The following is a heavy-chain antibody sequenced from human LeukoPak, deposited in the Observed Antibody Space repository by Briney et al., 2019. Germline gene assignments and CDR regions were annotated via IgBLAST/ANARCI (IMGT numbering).Heavy chain of an antibody. CDR1: GASISSGRYY. V-gene: IGHV4-61*02. J-gene: IGHJ5*01. CDR2: IYSRGST. CDR3: ATDGMVRGPDAWFDS. D-gene: IGHD3-10*01. Sequence: PSETLSLTCNVSGASISSGRYYWSWIRQPPGKGLEWIGRIYSRGSTNYNPSLKSRVTMSVDTSKNQFSLKLSSVTAADTAVYYCATDGMVRGPDAWFDSWGQGTLVTVSS.